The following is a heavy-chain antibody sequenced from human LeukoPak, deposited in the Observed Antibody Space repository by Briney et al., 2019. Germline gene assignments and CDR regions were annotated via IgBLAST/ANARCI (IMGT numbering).Heavy chain of an antibody. J-gene: IGHJ4*02. V-gene: IGHV3-23*01. Sequence: GGSLRLSCAASGFTLSSYALTWVRQAPGKGLEWVSSISPSGGSTYYADSVKGRFTISRDNSKNTLYLQMSSLTVEDTAVYANRPAVGRFDYWGQGTLVTVSS. CDR1: GFTLSSYA. CDR3: RPAVGRFDY. CDR2: ISPSGGST. D-gene: IGHD6-13*01.